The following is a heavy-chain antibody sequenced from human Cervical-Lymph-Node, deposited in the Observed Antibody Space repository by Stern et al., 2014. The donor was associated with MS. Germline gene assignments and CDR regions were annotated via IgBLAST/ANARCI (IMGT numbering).Heavy chain of an antibody. CDR2: ISRRGTTM. D-gene: IGHD2-15*01. V-gene: IGHV3-48*01. CDR1: GFTLSSNA. J-gene: IGHJ5*01. CDR3: ARDRVECSGGSCYNWFDS. Sequence: EVQLVQSGGGLVQPGGSLRLSCATSGFTLSSNAMNWVRQAPGKGLGWVLAISRRGTTMYYIDSVNGRFTMSRDNAKNSLYLQMNSLRVEDTAVYYCARDRVECSGGSCYNWFDSWGQGTLVTVSS.